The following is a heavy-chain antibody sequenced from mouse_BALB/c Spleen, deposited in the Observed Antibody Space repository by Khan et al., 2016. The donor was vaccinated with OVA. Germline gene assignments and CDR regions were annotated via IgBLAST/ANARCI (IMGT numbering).Heavy chain of an antibody. CDR2: ISSGGHYT. D-gene: IGHD2-2*01. J-gene: IGHJ4*01. Sequence: EVELVESGGGVVKPGGSLKLSCSASGFTFSSYAMSWVRQTPEKRLEWVATISSGGHYTFYPDSVKGRFTLSRASATNTLYLQMSSLRSEDTAMYYCARSLVDYYAMDYWGQGTSVTVSS. CDR3: ARSLVDYYAMDY. V-gene: IGHV5-9-3*01. CDR1: GFTFSSYA.